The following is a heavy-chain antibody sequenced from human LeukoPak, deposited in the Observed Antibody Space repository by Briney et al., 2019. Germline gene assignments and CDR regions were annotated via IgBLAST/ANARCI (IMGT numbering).Heavy chain of an antibody. V-gene: IGHV5-51*01. J-gene: IGHJ2*01. CDR2: IFVGDYDN. CDR3: ARMRPGGPSRPNWYFDL. Sequence: GAPLKISCEGSGYSFSDHWIAWVRRLPGEGLEWMGFIFVGDYDNRYSAAFVGRITISADKTAHTAYLQWNSLKASDTAIYFCARMRPGGPSRPNWYFDLWGRGTLVTVSS. CDR1: GYSFSDHW. D-gene: IGHD2-8*02.